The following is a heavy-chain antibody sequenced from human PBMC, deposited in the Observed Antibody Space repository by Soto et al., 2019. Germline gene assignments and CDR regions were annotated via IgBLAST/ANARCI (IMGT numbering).Heavy chain of an antibody. J-gene: IGHJ4*02. Sequence: SVKVSCKASGGTFSSYAISWVRQAPGQGLEWMGGIIPIFGTANYAQKFQGRVTITADESTSTAYMELNSLKTEDTAVYSCATLLGLVVPGTFDCWGQGTLVTVSS. CDR2: IIPIFGTA. CDR1: GGTFSSYA. D-gene: IGHD3-22*01. CDR3: ATLLGLVVPGTFDC. V-gene: IGHV1-69*13.